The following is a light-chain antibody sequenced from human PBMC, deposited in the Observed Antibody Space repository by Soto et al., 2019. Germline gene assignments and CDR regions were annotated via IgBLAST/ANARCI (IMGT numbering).Light chain of an antibody. CDR3: QQYGTSEII. Sequence: IFLTQSQDTLSLSRWNIATLSCRASQSLTTSYIAWYQVKPGQAPRLLIYDTSSRATGIPDRFSGSGSGTDFTLTITRLEPEDFAVFYCQQYGTSEIIFGQGTRLEIK. CDR1: QSLTTSY. J-gene: IGKJ5*01. V-gene: IGKV3-20*01. CDR2: DTS.